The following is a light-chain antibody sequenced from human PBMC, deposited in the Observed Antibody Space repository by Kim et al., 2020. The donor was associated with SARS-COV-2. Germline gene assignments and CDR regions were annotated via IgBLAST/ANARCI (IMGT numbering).Light chain of an antibody. V-gene: IGKV1-16*01. CDR2: GAS. CDR3: QQYNTYPWT. CDR1: QGIRNF. Sequence: DIQMTQSPSSLSASVGDRVTITCRASQGIRNFLAWFQQKPGKVPKSLIYGASSLQSGVPSRFSGSGSGTDFTLTISSLQPEDFATYFCQQYNTYPWTFGQGTKVDIK. J-gene: IGKJ1*01.